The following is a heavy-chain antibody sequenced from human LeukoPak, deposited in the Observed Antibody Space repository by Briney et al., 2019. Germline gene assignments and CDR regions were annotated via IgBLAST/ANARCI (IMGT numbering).Heavy chain of an antibody. J-gene: IGHJ1*01. V-gene: IGHV3-23*01. CDR1: GFTFSSYG. CDR2: IAVSVGRT. D-gene: IGHD3-22*01. Sequence: QTGGSLRLSCAASGFTFSSYGMPWVRQAPGKGLQWVSGIAVSVGRTYYADSVKGRFTISRDNSKNTLYLQMNSLRAEDTAVYYCAKGGWLEKDWGQGTLVTVSS. CDR3: AKGGWLEKD.